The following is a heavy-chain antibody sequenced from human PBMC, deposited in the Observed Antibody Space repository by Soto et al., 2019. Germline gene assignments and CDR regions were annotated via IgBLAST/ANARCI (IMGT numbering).Heavy chain of an antibody. CDR3: AKDHLGGYSYGPWYYFDY. CDR1: GFTFSSYD. CDR2: ISYDGSNK. J-gene: IGHJ4*02. D-gene: IGHD5-18*01. V-gene: IGHV3-30*18. Sequence: GGSLRLSCAASGFTFSSYDMHWVRQAPGKGLEWVAVISYDGSNKYYADSVKGRFTISRDNSKNTLYLQMNSLRAEDTAVYYCAKDHLGGYSYGPWYYFDYWGQGTLVTVSS.